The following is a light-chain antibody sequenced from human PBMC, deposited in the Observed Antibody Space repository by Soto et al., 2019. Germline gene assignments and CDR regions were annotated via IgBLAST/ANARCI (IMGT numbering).Light chain of an antibody. CDR3: SSYTSSTTYV. V-gene: IGLV2-14*01. CDR1: SSDVGRYNS. J-gene: IGLJ1*01. Sequence: QSVLTQPASVSGSPGQSITISCTGTSSDVGRYNSVYWYQQHPGKAPKLLIFEVSLRPSGVSNRFSGSKSGNTASLTISGLQAEDEADYYCSSYTSSTTYVFGIGTKLTV. CDR2: EVS.